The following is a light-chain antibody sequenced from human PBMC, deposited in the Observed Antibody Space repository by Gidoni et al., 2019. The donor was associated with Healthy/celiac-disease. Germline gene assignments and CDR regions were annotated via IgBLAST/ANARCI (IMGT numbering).Light chain of an antibody. CDR2: EVS. V-gene: IGLV2-14*01. J-gene: IGLJ1*01. Sequence: QSALTQPASVSRSPVHSITISCTGTSSDVGGYNYVSWYQLHPGKAPKLMIFEVSNRPSGVSNRFSGSKSGNTASLTISGLQAEDEADYYYSSYTSSTTRLVFGTGTKVTVL. CDR3: SSYTSSTTRLV. CDR1: SSDVGGYNY.